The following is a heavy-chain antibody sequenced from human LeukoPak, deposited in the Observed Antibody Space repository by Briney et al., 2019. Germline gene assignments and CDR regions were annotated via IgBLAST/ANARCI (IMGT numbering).Heavy chain of an antibody. D-gene: IGHD4-23*01. Sequence: SGGSLRLSCSASGFTFSDYWMMWVRQAPGKGLGWVGNIRQDDSEKNYVDSVKGRFTISRDNAKFSLYLQMNSLRAEDTANYCATDRKVGTWDPRFNYWGQGTLVTVSS. CDR2: IRQDDSEK. V-gene: IGHV3-7*01. CDR3: ATDRKVGTWDPRFNY. CDR1: GFTFSDYW. J-gene: IGHJ4*02.